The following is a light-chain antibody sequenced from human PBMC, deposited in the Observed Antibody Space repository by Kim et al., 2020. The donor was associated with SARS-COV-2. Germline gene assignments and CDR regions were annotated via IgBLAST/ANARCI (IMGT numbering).Light chain of an antibody. Sequence: TVTTSCTGSSSNDGASYDVDWCQQLPATAATLLIYDNGNRRSVVPDRFSACKSGSSASLAITALQAEEEADYYCQCYDRSLSGCVFGTGTQLTVL. J-gene: IGLJ6*01. CDR3: QCYDRSLSGCV. V-gene: IGLV1-40*01. CDR1: SSNDGASYD. CDR2: DNG.